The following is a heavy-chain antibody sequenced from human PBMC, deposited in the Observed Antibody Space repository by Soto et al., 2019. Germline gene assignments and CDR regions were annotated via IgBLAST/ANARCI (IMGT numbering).Heavy chain of an antibody. CDR3: ARDRTTVVTPYYYYGMDV. Sequence: QVQLVQSGAGVKKPGSSVKVSCKASGVTFSSYAISWVRQAPGQGLEWMGGIIPIFGTANYAHNFQGRVTITADKSKSTAYMELSSLRSKDTAVYYCARDRTTVVTPYYYYGMDVWGQGTTVTVSS. CDR2: IIPIFGTA. D-gene: IGHD4-17*01. J-gene: IGHJ6*02. CDR1: GVTFSSYA. V-gene: IGHV1-69*14.